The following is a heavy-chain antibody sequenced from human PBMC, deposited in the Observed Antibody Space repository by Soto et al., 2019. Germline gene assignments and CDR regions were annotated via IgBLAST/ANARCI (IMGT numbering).Heavy chain of an antibody. CDR1: GYNFASYW. CDR3: AAPWYSDSPPNAMDV. Sequence: GESLKISCKASGYNFASYWIGWVRQMPGKGLEWMGIISPGDSDTRYSPTFLGQVTISVDKSITTVYLQWSSLKASDTAIYYCAAPWYSDSPPNAMDVWGPGTTLTLSS. J-gene: IGHJ6*02. V-gene: IGHV5-51*01. D-gene: IGHD6-13*01. CDR2: ISPGDSDT.